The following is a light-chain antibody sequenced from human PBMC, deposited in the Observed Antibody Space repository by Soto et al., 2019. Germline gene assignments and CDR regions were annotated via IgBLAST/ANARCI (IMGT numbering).Light chain of an antibody. J-gene: IGKJ3*01. CDR1: QSISSR. Sequence: DIQMTQSPPILSASVGDRVTMTCRASQSISSRLAWYQQKPGRAPKLLIYKASTLATAVPSRFSGSGSGTEFTLTISSLQPEDFATYFCQQYSTYSSFGAGTKVDMK. V-gene: IGKV1-5*03. CDR2: KAS. CDR3: QQYSTYSS.